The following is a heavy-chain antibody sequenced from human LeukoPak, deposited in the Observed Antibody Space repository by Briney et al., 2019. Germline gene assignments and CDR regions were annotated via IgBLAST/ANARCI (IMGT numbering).Heavy chain of an antibody. D-gene: IGHD6-13*01. CDR1: GYTFTGYY. CDR2: TNPNSGGT. J-gene: IGHJ5*02. CDR3: ARLIAVAVGSWFDP. Sequence: ASVKVSCKASGYTFTGYYMHWVRQAPGQGLEWMGRTNPNSGGTNYAQKFQGRVTMTRDTSISTAYMELSRLRSDDTAVYYCARLIAVAVGSWFDPWGQGTLVTVSS. V-gene: IGHV1-2*06.